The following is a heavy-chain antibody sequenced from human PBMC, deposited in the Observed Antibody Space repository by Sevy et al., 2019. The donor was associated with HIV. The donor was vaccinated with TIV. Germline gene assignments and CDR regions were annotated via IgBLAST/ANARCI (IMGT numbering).Heavy chain of an antibody. D-gene: IGHD3-22*01. V-gene: IGHV3-23*01. CDR3: AKGGGGHYDPDEIGYYFYYYNMDV. CDR1: GFSFDSYG. CDR2: ISGSGTRT. Sequence: GGSLRLSCAVSGFSFDSYGMTWVRQAPGKGLEWVSGISGSGTRTYYAHSVKGRFSISRDNSKNRLYLQMNSLRSEEKAIYYCAKGGGGHYDPDEIGYYFYYYNMDVWGKGTTVTVSS. J-gene: IGHJ6*03.